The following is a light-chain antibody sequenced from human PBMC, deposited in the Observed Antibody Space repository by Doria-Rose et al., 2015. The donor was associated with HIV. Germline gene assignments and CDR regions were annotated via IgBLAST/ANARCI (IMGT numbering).Light chain of an antibody. V-gene: IGLV6-57*01. Sequence: SIASNYVQWYQQRPGSSPTTVIYEDNQRPSGVPDRFSGSIDSSSNSASLTISGLKTEDEADYYCQSYDSSTWVFGGGTKLTVI. CDR2: EDN. CDR3: QSYDSSTWV. CDR1: SIASNY. J-gene: IGLJ3*02.